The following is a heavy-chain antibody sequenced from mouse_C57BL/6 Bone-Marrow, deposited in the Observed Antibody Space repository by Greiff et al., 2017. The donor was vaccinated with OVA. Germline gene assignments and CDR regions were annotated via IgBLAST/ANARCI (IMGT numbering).Heavy chain of an antibody. J-gene: IGHJ2*01. CDR2: IDPEDGEP. V-gene: IGHV14-2*01. CDR1: GFNIKDYY. CDR3: ARYDYVRVDY. Sequence: VQLQQSGAELVKPGASVKLSCTASGFNIKDYYMHWVKQRTEQGLEWIGRIDPEDGEPKYAPKFQGKATITADTSSNTAYLQRSSLTSEDTAVYYCARYDYVRVDYWGQGTTLTVSS. D-gene: IGHD2-4*01.